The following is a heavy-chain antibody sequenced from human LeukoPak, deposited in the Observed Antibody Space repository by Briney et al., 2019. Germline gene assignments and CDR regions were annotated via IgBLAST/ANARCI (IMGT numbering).Heavy chain of an antibody. V-gene: IGHV4-34*01. D-gene: IGHD3-22*01. Sequence: PSETLSLICAVYGGSFSGYYWSWIRQPPGKGLEWIGEINHSGSTNYNPSLKSRVTISVDTSKNQFSLKLSSVTAADTAVYYCARGLIMLDYYDRPGYYFDYWGQGTLVTVSS. CDR3: ARGLIMLDYYDRPGYYFDY. CDR2: INHSGST. J-gene: IGHJ4*02. CDR1: GGSFSGYY.